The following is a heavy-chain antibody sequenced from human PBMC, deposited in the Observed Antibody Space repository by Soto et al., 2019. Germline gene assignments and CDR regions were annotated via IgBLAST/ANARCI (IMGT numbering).Heavy chain of an antibody. Sequence: QVQLQESGPGLVKPSETLSLTCTVSGGSISSYYWSWIRQPPGKGLEWIGYIYYSGSTNYNPSLKSRVTLSVDTSKHQFSLKLSSVTAADTAVYYCASMQAAAGPYYFDYWGQGTLVTVSS. CDR1: GGSISSYY. J-gene: IGHJ4*02. CDR3: ASMQAAAGPYYFDY. D-gene: IGHD6-13*01. CDR2: IYYSGST. V-gene: IGHV4-59*01.